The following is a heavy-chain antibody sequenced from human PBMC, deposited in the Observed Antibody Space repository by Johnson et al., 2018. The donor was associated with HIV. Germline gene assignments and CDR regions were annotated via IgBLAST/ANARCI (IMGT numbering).Heavy chain of an antibody. J-gene: IGHJ3*02. CDR3: LIRDAFDI. CDR2: MWYDGTKK. D-gene: IGHD2-8*01. V-gene: IGHV3-33*01. Sequence: QVQLVESGGGLVQPGGSLRLSCAASGFTFSSYGMHWVRQAPGKGLEWVAGMWYDGTKKNYADSVKGRFTISRDNSKNTLHLQMNSLRAEDTAVYYCLIRDAFDIWGQGTMVTVSS. CDR1: GFTFSSYG.